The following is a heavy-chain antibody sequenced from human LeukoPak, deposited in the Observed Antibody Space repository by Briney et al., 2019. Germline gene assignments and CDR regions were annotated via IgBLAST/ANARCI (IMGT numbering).Heavy chain of an antibody. CDR2: IWYDGSNK. CDR1: GFTFSRYW. D-gene: IGHD2-2*01. CDR3: AGGGYCSSTTCSNYHGLDV. V-gene: IGHV3-33*08. Sequence: PGGSLRLSCAASGFTFSRYWMHWVRQAPGKGLEWVAIIWYDGSNKYYADSVKGRFTISRDNSKNTLYLQMNSLRAEDTAMYYRAGGGYCSSTTCSNYHGLDVWGQGTTVTVSS. J-gene: IGHJ6*02.